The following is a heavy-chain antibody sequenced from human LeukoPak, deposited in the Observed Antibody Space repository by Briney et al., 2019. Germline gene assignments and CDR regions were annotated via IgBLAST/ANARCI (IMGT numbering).Heavy chain of an antibody. CDR1: GFTFSSYS. CDR2: ISSSSSTI. Sequence: GGSLRLSCAASGFTFSSYSMNWVRQAPAKGLEWVSYISSSSSTIYYADSVEGRFAIYRDNAKNSLYLQMNSLRAEDTAVYYCARVLVPGPYYMDVWGKGTTVTVSS. J-gene: IGHJ6*03. V-gene: IGHV3-48*01. CDR3: ARVLVPGPYYMDV.